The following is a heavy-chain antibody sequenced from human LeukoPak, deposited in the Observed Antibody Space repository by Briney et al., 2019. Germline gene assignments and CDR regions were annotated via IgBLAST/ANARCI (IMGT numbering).Heavy chain of an antibody. CDR3: ARVGGGNYYYFDY. CDR2: ISAYNDDA. V-gene: IGHV1-18*01. J-gene: IGHJ4*02. Sequence: GASVKVSCKASGYTFTTYRIIWVRQAPGQGLEWMGWISAYNDDAHYAQKLQGRVTMTTDTSTNTAYMELRSLRSDDTAVYYCARVGGGNYYYFDYWGQGTLVTVSS. D-gene: IGHD1-26*01. CDR1: GYTFTTYR.